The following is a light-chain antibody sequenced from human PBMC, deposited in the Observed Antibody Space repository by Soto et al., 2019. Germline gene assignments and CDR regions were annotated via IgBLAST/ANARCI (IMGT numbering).Light chain of an antibody. CDR3: QSYDDTNQV. Sequence: NFMLTQPHSVSQSPGKTVPISCTGSSGSIVSNYVQWYQQRPGSAPTTVVYEDNQRPSGVPDRFSGSVDRSSKSASLTISGLKTEDEADYYCQSYDDTNQVFGGGTQLTVL. J-gene: IGLJ3*02. CDR1: SGSIVSNY. V-gene: IGLV6-57*02. CDR2: EDN.